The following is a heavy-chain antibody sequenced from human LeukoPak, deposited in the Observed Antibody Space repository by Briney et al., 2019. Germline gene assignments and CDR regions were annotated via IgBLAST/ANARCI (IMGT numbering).Heavy chain of an antibody. V-gene: IGHV3-66*01. J-gene: IGHJ3*02. D-gene: IGHD3-10*01. Sequence: GGSLRLSCAASGFTFSSYGMHWVRQAPGKGLEWVSVIYSGGSTYYADSVKGRFTISRDNSKNTLYLQMNSLRAEDTAVYYCARDTEIQDYGSGSRDAFDIWGQGTMVTVSS. CDR1: GFTFSSYG. CDR3: ARDTEIQDYGSGSRDAFDI. CDR2: IYSGGST.